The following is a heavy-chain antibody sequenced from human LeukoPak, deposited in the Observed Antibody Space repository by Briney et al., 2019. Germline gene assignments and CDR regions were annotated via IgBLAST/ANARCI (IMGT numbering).Heavy chain of an antibody. Sequence: SETLSLTCSVSSYSINNGYLWAWIRQPLGKGLEWMGSVYRSGSAYYNPSFNSRVTISVDTSKNQFSLKLSSVTAADTAVYYCARRIGLRYFDWLFNNWFDPWGQGTLVTVSS. CDR2: VYRSGSA. D-gene: IGHD3-9*01. V-gene: IGHV4-38-2*02. CDR3: ARRIGLRYFDWLFNNWFDP. CDR1: SYSINNGYL. J-gene: IGHJ5*02.